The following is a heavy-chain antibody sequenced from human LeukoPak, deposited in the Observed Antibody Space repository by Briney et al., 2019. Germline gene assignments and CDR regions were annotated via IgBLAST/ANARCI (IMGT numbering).Heavy chain of an antibody. V-gene: IGHV4-30-4*07. CDR3: ARVPISGPYTMSIDY. CDR2: IYYSGST. CDR1: GGSISSGVYS. Sequence: SETLSLTCAVSGGSISSGVYSWNWIRQPPGKGLEWIGHIYYSGSTYYNPSLKSRVTISVDTSKNQFYLKLSSVTAADTAVYYCARVPISGPYTMSIDYWGQGTLVTVSS. D-gene: IGHD3-10*02. J-gene: IGHJ4*02.